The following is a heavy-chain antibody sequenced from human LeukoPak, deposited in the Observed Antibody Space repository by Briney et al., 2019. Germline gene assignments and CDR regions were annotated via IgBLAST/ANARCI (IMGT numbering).Heavy chain of an antibody. CDR1: GFTFSDYY. CDR3: AREPCSSTNCRIFDS. J-gene: IGHJ4*02. CDR2: ISISDSTI. D-gene: IGHD2-2*01. Sequence: GWSLRLSCAASGFTFSDYYMSWIRQAPGKGLEGISYISISDSTIYYADSVKGRFTISRDNAKNSLSLQMDSLRAEDTAVYYCAREPCSSTNCRIFDSWGQGTLVTVSS. V-gene: IGHV3-11*04.